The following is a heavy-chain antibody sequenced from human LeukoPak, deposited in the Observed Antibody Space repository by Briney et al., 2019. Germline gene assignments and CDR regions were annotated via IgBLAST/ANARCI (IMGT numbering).Heavy chain of an antibody. CDR2: MKTDGTRI. J-gene: IGHJ4*02. CDR3: ARGADQGGSYYPD. CDR1: GFRFSNSW. Sequence: GGSLRLSCAASGFRFSNSWMYWVRQGPGKGPVWVSRMKTDGTRIEYADSVKGRFTISRDNAKNTLFLQMSSLRVEDTAVYYCARGADQGGSYYPDWGQGTRVTVSS. V-gene: IGHV3-74*01. D-gene: IGHD3-10*01.